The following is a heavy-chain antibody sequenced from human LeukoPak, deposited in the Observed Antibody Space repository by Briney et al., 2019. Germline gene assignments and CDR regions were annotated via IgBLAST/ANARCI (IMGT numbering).Heavy chain of an antibody. V-gene: IGHV3-23*01. CDR3: AKMLRLVTSPFGY. CDR2: ISGSGGST. CDR1: GFTFGSYA. J-gene: IGHJ4*02. Sequence: GGSLRLSCAASGFTFGSYAMSWVRQAPGKGLEWVSAISGSGGSTYYADSVKGRFTISRDNSKNTLYLQMNSLRAEDTAVYYCAKMLRLVTSPFGYWGQGTLVTVSS. D-gene: IGHD2-21*02.